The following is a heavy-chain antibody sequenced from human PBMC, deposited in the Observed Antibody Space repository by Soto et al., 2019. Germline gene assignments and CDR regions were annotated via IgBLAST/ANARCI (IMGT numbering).Heavy chain of an antibody. CDR3: AKGSSISRPYYFDY. V-gene: IGHV3-23*01. D-gene: IGHD2-2*01. CDR1: GFTFSSYA. Sequence: EVQLLESGGGLVQPGGSLRLSCAASGFTFSSYAMSWVRQAPGKGLEWFSAITDSSGDTYHADSVKGRFTISRDNSKNTLFLQMNSLRAEDTAIYYCAKGSSISRPYYFDYWGRGTLVTVSS. CDR2: ITDSSGDT. J-gene: IGHJ4*02.